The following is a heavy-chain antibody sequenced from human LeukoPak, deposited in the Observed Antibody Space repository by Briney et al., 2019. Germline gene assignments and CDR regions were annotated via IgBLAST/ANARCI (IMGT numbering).Heavy chain of an antibody. CDR3: TRGSLSGSSRDY. CDR2: MNPDTGDT. CDR1: GYTFTSYD. J-gene: IGHJ4*02. D-gene: IGHD1-26*01. V-gene: IGHV1-8*01. Sequence: ASVRVSCKPSGYTFTSYDSNWVRQATGQGLEWMGWMNPDTGDTGYAQKFQGRVIMTRDTSIDTAYMELSGLTSEDTAVYYCTRGSLSGSSRDYWGQGALVTVSS.